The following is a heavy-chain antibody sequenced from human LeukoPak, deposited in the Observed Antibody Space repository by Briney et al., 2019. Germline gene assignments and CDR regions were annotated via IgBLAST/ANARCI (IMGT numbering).Heavy chain of an antibody. CDR2: INPSGGST. J-gene: IGHJ4*02. CDR3: ARDPDSGSYHGGDY. CDR1: GYTFTSYY. Sequence: GASVKVSCKASGYTFTSYYLHWVRQAPGQGLEWMGIINPSGGSTSYAQKFQGRVTITADESTSTAYMELSSLRSEDTAVYYCARDPDSGSYHGGDYWGQGTLVTVSS. D-gene: IGHD1-26*01. V-gene: IGHV1-46*01.